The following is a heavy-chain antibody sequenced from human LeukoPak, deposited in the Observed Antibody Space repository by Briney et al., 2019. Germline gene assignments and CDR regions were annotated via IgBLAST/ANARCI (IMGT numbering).Heavy chain of an antibody. CDR3: ARGNWLLDY. D-gene: IGHD3-22*01. Sequence: PSETLSLTCAVYGGSFSGYYWSWIRQPPGKGLEWIGEINHSGSTNYNPSLKSRVTISVDTSKNQFPLKLSSVTAADTAVYYCARGNWLLDYWGQGTLVTVSS. CDR1: GGSFSGYY. V-gene: IGHV4-34*01. CDR2: INHSGST. J-gene: IGHJ4*02.